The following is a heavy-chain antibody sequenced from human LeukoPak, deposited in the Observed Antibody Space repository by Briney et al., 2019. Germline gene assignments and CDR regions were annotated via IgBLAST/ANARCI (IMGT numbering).Heavy chain of an antibody. CDR2: INTYSGDT. CDR1: GYTFTNHG. J-gene: IGHJ3*02. V-gene: IGHV1-18*04. CDR3: ARDRLGNSDAFDI. Sequence: ASVKVSCKASGYTFTNHGLTWVRQAPGQGLEWMGWINTYSGDTKYGQKFQGRVTMTTDTSTSMVFLELMSLRSGDTAVYYCARDRLGNSDAFDIWGPGTMVTVSS. D-gene: IGHD4-23*01.